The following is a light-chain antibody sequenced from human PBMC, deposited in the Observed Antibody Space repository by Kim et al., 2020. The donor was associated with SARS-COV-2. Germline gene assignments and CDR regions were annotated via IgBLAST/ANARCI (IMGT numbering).Light chain of an antibody. CDR3: QTWGTGLWV. Sequence: QLVLTQPPSASASLGASVKLTCTLSSGHSRYAIAWHQQQAEKGPRYLMKINTDGSHSKGDGVPDRFSGSTSGAEYYLTISSLQSEDEADYYCQTWGTGLWVCGGGTQLTVL. V-gene: IGLV4-69*01. CDR2: INTDGSH. J-gene: IGLJ3*02. CDR1: SGHSRYA.